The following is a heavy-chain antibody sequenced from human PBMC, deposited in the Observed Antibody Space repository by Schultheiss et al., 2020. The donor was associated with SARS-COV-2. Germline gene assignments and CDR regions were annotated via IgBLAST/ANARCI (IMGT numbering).Heavy chain of an antibody. V-gene: IGHV3-23*01. Sequence: GGSLRLSCAASGFTFSSYAMSWVRQAPGKGLEWVSAISGSGGGTYYADSVKGRFTISRDNAKNSLYLQMNSLRAEDTAVYYCARDQGYAFDIWGQGTMVTVSS. J-gene: IGHJ3*02. CDR1: GFTFSSYA. CDR3: ARDQGYAFDI. CDR2: ISGSGGGT.